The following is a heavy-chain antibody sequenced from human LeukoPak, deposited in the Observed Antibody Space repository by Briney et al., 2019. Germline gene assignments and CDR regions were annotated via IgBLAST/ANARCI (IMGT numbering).Heavy chain of an antibody. CDR2: ISYDGSNK. D-gene: IGHD6-25*01. J-gene: IGHJ4*02. CDR3: ASYSSARIDY. CDR1: GFTFSSYA. V-gene: IGHV3-30-3*01. Sequence: PGGSLRLSCAASGFTFSSYAMHWVRQAPGKGLEWVAVISYDGSNKYYADSVKGRFTISRDNSKNTLYLQMNSLRAEDTAVYYCASYSSARIDYWGQGTLVTVSS.